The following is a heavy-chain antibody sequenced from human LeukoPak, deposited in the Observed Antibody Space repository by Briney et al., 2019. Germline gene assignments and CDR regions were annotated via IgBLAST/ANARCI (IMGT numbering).Heavy chain of an antibody. CDR1: GYTFTSYS. CDR2: INPSGGST. Sequence: ASVTVSCMASGYTFTSYSMHWVRQAPAQGLEWMGIINPSGGSTSYAQKFQGRVTMTRDTSTSTVYMELSSRRSEDTAVYYCNGNDCWRQGTLVTVSS. J-gene: IGHJ4*02. V-gene: IGHV1-46*01. CDR3: NGNDC.